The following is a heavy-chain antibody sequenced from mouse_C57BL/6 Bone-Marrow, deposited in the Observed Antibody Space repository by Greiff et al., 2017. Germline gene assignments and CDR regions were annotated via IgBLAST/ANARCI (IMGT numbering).Heavy chain of an antibody. CDR1: GYTFTSYW. CDR2: IDPSDSYT. CDR3: ARDRQQGRKAWFAY. D-gene: IGHD4-1*02. J-gene: IGHJ3*01. Sequence: QVQLQQPGAELVMPGASVKLSCKASGYTFTSYWMHWVKQRPGQGLEWIGEIDPSDSYTNYNQKFKGKSTLTVDKSSSTAYMQLSSLTSEDSAVYDCARDRQQGRKAWFAYWGQGTLVTVSA. V-gene: IGHV1-69*01.